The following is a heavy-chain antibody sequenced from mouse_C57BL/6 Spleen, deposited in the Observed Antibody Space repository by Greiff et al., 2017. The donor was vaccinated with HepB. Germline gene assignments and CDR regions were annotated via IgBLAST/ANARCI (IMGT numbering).Heavy chain of an antibody. CDR1: GFTFTSYS. D-gene: IGHD2-4*01. CDR2: ISDGGSYT. J-gene: IGHJ2*01. V-gene: IGHV5-4*01. CDR3: ARDRGDYGMYYFDY. Sequence: EVQGVESGGGLVKPGGSLKLSCAASGFTFTSYSMSWVRQTPEKRLEWVATISDGGSYTYYPDNVKGRFTIARDNAKNNLYLQMSHLKAEDTAMYYCARDRGDYGMYYFDYWGQGTTLTVSS.